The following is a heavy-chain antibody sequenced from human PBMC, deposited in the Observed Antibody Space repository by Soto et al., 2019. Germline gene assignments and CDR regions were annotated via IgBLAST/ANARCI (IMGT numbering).Heavy chain of an antibody. V-gene: IGHV3-23*01. J-gene: IGHJ6*02. Sequence: PGGSLRLSCAASGFTFSSFAMTWVRRAPGKGLEWVSAISAGGGTTHYADSVKGRFTISRDNSKNTLYLQMNRLRAEDTAVYFCAKDRRVYEIYYVGMDVWGQGTTVTVSS. CDR3: AKDRRVYEIYYVGMDV. CDR1: GFTFSSFA. D-gene: IGHD5-12*01. CDR2: ISAGGGTT.